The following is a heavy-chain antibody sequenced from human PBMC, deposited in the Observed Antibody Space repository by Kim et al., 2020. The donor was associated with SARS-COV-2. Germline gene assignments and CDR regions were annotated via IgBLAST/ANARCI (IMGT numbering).Heavy chain of an antibody. J-gene: IGHJ6*02. V-gene: IGHV1-69*01. D-gene: IGHD3-22*01. Sequence: FQGRVTITADESTSTAYMELSSLRSEDTAVYYCAREGRGTMIVGGYGMDVWGQGTTVTVSS. CDR3: AREGRGTMIVGGYGMDV.